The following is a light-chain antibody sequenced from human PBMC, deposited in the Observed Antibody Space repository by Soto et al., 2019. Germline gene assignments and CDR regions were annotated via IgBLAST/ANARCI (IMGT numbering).Light chain of an antibody. CDR2: DVT. CDR1: SSDIGRYNL. CDR3: CSYAGDSIVV. J-gene: IGLJ2*01. V-gene: IGLV2-23*02. Sequence: QSALAQPASVSGSPGQSITISCTGTSSDIGRYNLVSWYQQYPGKAPKLVIYDVTKRPSGVSDRFSASKSGNTASLTISGLQAEDEADYYCCSYAGDSIVVFGGGTKLTVL.